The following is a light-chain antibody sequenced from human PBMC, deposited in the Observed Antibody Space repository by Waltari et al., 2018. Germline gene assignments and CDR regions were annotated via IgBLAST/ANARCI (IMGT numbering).Light chain of an antibody. CDR1: SSDVGGYNY. V-gene: IGLV2-14*03. CDR3: SSYTSSSTQV. J-gene: IGLJ1*01. Sequence: QSALTQPASVSGSPGQSITISCTGTSSDVGGYNYVSWYQQHPDKVPKLMIYDVSNRPSGVSNRFSGSKSGDTASLTISGLQAEDEADYYCSSYTSSSTQVFGTGTKVTVL. CDR2: DVS.